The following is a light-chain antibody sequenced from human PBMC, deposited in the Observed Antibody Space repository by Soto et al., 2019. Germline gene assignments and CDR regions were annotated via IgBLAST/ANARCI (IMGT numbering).Light chain of an antibody. CDR3: SSYTRSSTSIV. Sequence: QSALTQPASVSGSPGQSITISCTGASSDVGGYNYVSWYQQHPGKAPKVMISEVSNRPSGVSKPFSGSKSGNTASLTISGLQAEDDADYYCSSYTRSSTSIVFGTGTKLTVL. V-gene: IGLV2-14*01. CDR1: SSDVGGYNY. J-gene: IGLJ1*01. CDR2: EVS.